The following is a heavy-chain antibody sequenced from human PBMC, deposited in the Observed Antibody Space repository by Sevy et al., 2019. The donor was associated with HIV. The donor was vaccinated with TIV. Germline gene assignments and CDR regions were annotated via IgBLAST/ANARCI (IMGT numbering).Heavy chain of an antibody. CDR3: ARVKAGGSCWAFDP. Sequence: SETLSLTCTVSGGSISSDGYYWSWIRQHPGKGLEWIGYIYYSGSTYYNPSLKSRVTISVGTSKNWFSLRLSSVTAADTAVYYCARVKAGGSCWAFDPWGQGTLVTVSS. D-gene: IGHD2-15*01. V-gene: IGHV4-31*03. J-gene: IGHJ5*02. CDR1: GGSISSDGYY. CDR2: IYYSGST.